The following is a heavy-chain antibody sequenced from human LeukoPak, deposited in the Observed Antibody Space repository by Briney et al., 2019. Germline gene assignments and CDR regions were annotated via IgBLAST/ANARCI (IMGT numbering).Heavy chain of an antibody. Sequence: ASVKVSCKASGYTFTGYYMHWVRQAPGQGLEWMGWINPNSGGTNYAQKFQGRVTMTRDTSISTAYMELSRLRSDDTAVYYCASSESLNVLRYFDWYASYGMDVWGQGTTVTVSS. CDR3: ASSESLNVLRYFDWYASYGMDV. CDR2: INPNSGGT. D-gene: IGHD3-9*01. CDR1: GYTFTGYY. V-gene: IGHV1-2*02. J-gene: IGHJ6*02.